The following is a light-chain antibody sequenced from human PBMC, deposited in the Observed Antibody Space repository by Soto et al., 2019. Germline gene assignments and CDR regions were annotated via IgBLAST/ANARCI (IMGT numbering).Light chain of an antibody. V-gene: IGKV3-11*01. J-gene: IGKJ4*01. CDR2: DAS. CDR3: QQRRDWPLT. CDR1: QSVSSY. Sequence: EIVLTQSPATLSLSPGERATLSCRASQSVSSYLAWYQQKPGQAPRLPISDASNRTTGIPARFSGSGSGTDVTLTVSSLEPEDFAVYYCQQRRDWPLTFGGGTKVEI.